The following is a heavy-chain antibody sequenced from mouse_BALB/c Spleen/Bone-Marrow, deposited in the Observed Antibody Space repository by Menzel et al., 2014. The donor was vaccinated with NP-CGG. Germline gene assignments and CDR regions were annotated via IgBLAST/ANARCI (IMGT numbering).Heavy chain of an antibody. CDR3: KIGPKGGYAMDY. V-gene: IGHV1S53*02. D-gene: IGHD1-3*01. CDR1: GYTFTDRA. CDR2: ISPAIVYI. Sequence: QVQLQQSDAGLVKPGASVEISCKASGYTFTDRAIHWVKQKPEQGLEWIGYISPAIVYIQYNEQFKDRATLTADKSSSTAYMQLNSLTSEDSAVYFCKIGPKGGYAMDYWGQGTSVTVSS. J-gene: IGHJ4*01.